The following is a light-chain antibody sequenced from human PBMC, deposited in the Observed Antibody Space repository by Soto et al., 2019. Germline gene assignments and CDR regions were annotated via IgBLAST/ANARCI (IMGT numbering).Light chain of an antibody. CDR2: GAS. CDR1: LSISRY. V-gene: IGKV1-39*01. CDR3: QTFDNLIT. J-gene: IGKJ5*01. Sequence: DIELTQSPSSLSASVGDRVIITCRASLSISRYLHWYHHQPGKGPKVLIYGASSLQSGVSSRFSGSGSGTEFSISIISGRHPEHIRKYYQQTFDNLITFGGGTRLE.